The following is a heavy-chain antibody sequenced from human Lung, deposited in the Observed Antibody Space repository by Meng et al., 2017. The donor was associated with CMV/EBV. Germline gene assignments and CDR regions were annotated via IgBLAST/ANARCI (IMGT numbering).Heavy chain of an antibody. J-gene: IGHJ3*02. Sequence: ASXXVSXKASGYTFSSYGISWVRQAPGQGLEWMGWIGGYDGRTNYRQKFKGRVTVTRDTSTSTAYMEVRSLGSDDTAVYYCARDFYEYDNSGYYDDTFDIWGQGKXVT. D-gene: IGHD3-22*01. V-gene: IGHV1-18*01. CDR2: IGGYDGRT. CDR3: ARDFYEYDNSGYYDDTFDI. CDR1: GYTFSSYG.